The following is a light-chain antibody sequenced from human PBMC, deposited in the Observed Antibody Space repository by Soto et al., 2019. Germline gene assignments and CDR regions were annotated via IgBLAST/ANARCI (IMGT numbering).Light chain of an antibody. Sequence: QSALTQPASVSGSPGQSITISCTGTSSDVGGYNYVSWYQQHPGKAPKLMIYEVSNRPSGVSNRFSGSKSGYTASLTISGLQAEDEADYYCSSYISISTLVVFGGGTKLTVL. CDR2: EVS. J-gene: IGLJ2*01. CDR3: SSYISISTLVV. CDR1: SSDVGGYNY. V-gene: IGLV2-14*01.